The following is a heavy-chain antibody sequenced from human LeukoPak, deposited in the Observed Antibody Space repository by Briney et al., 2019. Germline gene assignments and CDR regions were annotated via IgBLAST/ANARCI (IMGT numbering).Heavy chain of an antibody. V-gene: IGHV3-66*02. Sequence: GGSLRLSGAASGFTVSSNYMSWFRQAPGKGLEWVSVIYSGGSTYYADSVKGRFTISRDNSKNTLYLQMNSLRPEDTAVYYCARRVPSYWCFDLWGRGTLVTVSS. CDR3: ARRVPSYWCFDL. D-gene: IGHD3-10*01. CDR2: IYSGGST. J-gene: IGHJ2*01. CDR1: GFTVSSNY.